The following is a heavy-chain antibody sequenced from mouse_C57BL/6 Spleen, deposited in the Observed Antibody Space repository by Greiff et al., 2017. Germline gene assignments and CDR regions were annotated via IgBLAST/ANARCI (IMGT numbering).Heavy chain of an antibody. D-gene: IGHD3-1*01. CDR3: TRGGATWGYYAMDY. CDR2: IYPGNSDT. J-gene: IGHJ4*01. V-gene: IGHV1-5*01. Sequence: EVQLQQSGTVLARPGASVKMSCKTSGYTFTSYWMHWVKQRPGQGLEWIGAIYPGNSDTSYNQKFKGKAKLTAVTSASTAYMELSSLTNEDSAVYYCTRGGATWGYYAMDYWGQGTSVTVSS. CDR1: GYTFTSYW.